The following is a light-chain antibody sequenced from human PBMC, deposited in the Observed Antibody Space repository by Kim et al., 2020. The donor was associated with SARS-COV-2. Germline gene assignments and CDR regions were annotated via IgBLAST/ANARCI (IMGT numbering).Light chain of an antibody. Sequence: SYELTQPPSVPVSPGQTASITCSGDKLGDKYACWYQQKPGQSPVLVIYQDTNRPSGIPERFSGSNSGNTATLTISGTQAVDESDYYCQAWDSSAVVFGGGTQLTVL. V-gene: IGLV3-1*01. CDR1: KLGDKY. CDR3: QAWDSSAVV. J-gene: IGLJ2*01. CDR2: QDT.